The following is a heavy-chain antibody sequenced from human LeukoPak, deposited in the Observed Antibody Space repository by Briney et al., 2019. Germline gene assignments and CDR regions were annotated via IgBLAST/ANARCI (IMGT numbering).Heavy chain of an antibody. CDR2: IKQDGREK. D-gene: IGHD2-15*01. Sequence: GGSLRLSCAASGFTFISYWMSWVRQAPGKGLEWVANIKQDGREKYYVDSVKCRVTIYRDNAQNALYMKMNSLSAEDTAVYYCAIFYSTPLSILQYFDYWGQGTLVTVSS. V-gene: IGHV3-7*01. CDR3: AIFYSTPLSILQYFDY. J-gene: IGHJ4*02. CDR1: GFTFISYW.